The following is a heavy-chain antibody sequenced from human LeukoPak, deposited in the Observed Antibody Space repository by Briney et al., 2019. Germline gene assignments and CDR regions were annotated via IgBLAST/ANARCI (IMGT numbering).Heavy chain of an antibody. Sequence: SETLSLTCTVSGGSISGYYWSWIRQPPGKGLEWIGYVDYSGITKYNPSLKSRVTISVATSKNQFSLKLSSVTAADTAVYYCARLSKGRYFDYIFDYWGQGSLVAVSS. V-gene: IGHV4-59*08. CDR3: ARLSKGRYFDYIFDY. CDR1: GGSISGYY. J-gene: IGHJ4*02. D-gene: IGHD3-9*01. CDR2: VDYSGIT.